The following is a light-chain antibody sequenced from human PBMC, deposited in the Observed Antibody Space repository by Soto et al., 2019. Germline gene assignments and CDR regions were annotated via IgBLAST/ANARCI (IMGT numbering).Light chain of an antibody. V-gene: IGKV3-15*01. CDR1: QSVSSN. CDR3: QQYNNWPRT. J-gene: IGKJ1*01. Sequence: EIVMTQSPATLSVSPGERATLSCRASQSVSSNLAWYQQKPGQAPRLLIHGVSTRATGIPARFSGSGSGTEFTLTISSLQSEDFAVYYCQQYNNWPRTFGQGTKVEI. CDR2: GVS.